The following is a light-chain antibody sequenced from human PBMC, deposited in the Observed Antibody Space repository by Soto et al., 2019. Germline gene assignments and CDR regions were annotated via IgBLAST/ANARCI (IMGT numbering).Light chain of an antibody. CDR2: DVS. Sequence: QSVLTQPASVSGSPGQSTTISCTGTSSDVGAYNHISWYQQHPGKAPKLLIYDVSNRPSGLSNRFSGSKSGNTASLTIAGLQADDEADYYCSSHASGSTLIFGGGTKVTV. V-gene: IGLV2-14*03. CDR3: SSHASGSTLI. J-gene: IGLJ2*01. CDR1: SSDVGAYNH.